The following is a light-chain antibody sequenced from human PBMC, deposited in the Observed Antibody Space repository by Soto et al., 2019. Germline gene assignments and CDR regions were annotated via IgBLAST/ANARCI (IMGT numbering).Light chain of an antibody. J-gene: IGKJ5*01. V-gene: IGKV3-15*01. CDR2: GAS. Sequence: EIVMTKSPATLSVSQGASATISHRASQSVSRHLAWYQQKPGQAPRLLIYGASTRATGIPARFSGSGSGTEFTLTISSLQSEDFAVYYCQQYNNWPMTFGQGTRLEIK. CDR3: QQYNNWPMT. CDR1: QSVSRH.